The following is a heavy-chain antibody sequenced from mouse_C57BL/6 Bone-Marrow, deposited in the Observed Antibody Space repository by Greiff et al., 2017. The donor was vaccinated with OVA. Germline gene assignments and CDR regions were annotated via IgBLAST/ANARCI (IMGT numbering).Heavy chain of an antibody. CDR2: INPSNGGT. V-gene: IGHV1-53*01. D-gene: IGHD2-5*01. J-gene: IGHJ1*03. Sequence: QVHVKQPGTELVKPGASVKLSCKASGYTFTSYWMHWVKQRPGQGLEWIGNINPSNGGTNYNEKFKSKATLTVDKSSSTAYMQLSSLTSEDSAVYYCARHYSNYFWYFDGWGTGTTVTVSS. CDR1: GYTFTSYW. CDR3: ARHYSNYFWYFDG.